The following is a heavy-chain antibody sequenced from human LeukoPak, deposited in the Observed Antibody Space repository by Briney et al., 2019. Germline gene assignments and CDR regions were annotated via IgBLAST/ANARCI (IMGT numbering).Heavy chain of an antibody. CDR3: ARIAVVPAGSKLFDY. CDR2: IYYSGST. D-gene: IGHD2-2*01. Sequence: SETLSLTCTVSGGSISSSSYYWGWIRQPPGKGLEWIGSIYYSGSTYYNPSLKSRVTISVDTSKNQFSLKLSSVTAADTAVYYCARIAVVPAGSKLFDYWGQGTLVTVSS. J-gene: IGHJ4*02. CDR1: GGSISSSSYY. V-gene: IGHV4-39*01.